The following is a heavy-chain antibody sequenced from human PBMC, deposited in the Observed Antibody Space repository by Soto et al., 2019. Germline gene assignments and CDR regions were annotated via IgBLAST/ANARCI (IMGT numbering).Heavy chain of an antibody. CDR2: ISYDGSNK. V-gene: IGHV3-30*03. Sequence: GGSLRLSCAASGFTFSSYGMHWVRQAPGKGLEWVAFISYDGSNKYYADSVKGRFTISRDNSKNTLYLQMNSLRAEDTAVYYCVLLDNWNDVLDYWGQGTLVTVSS. CDR3: VLLDNWNDVLDY. D-gene: IGHD1-20*01. CDR1: GFTFSSYG. J-gene: IGHJ4*02.